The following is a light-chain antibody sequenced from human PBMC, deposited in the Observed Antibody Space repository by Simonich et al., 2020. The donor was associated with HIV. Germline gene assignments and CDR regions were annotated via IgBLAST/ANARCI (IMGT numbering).Light chain of an antibody. CDR2: DNN. CDR3: SSYTSSSTVV. V-gene: IGLV1-51*01. Sequence: QSVLTQPPSVSAAPGQKVTISCSGSSSNIGNNYVSWYQQLPGTAPKLPIYDNNKRPSGIPDRFSGSKSGTSATLGITGLQTGDEADYYCSSYTSSSTVVFGGGTKLTVL. J-gene: IGLJ2*01. CDR1: SSNIGNNY.